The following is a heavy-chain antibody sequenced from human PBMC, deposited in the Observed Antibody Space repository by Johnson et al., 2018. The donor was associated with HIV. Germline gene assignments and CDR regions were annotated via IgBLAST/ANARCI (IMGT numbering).Heavy chain of an antibody. CDR1: GFTVSSNY. CDR2: IYSGGIT. D-gene: IGHD2-2*01. CDR3: ARDLFPLVVPGAMGTGSFDI. J-gene: IGHJ3*02. V-gene: IGHV3-66*01. Sequence: VQLVESGGGLVQPGGSLRLSCAASGFTVSSNYMSWVRQAPGKGLEWVSVIYSGGITYYADSVKGRFTISRDNSKKMLYLQMNSLRAEDTAVYHWARDLFPLVVPGAMGTGSFDIWGQGTKVTVSS.